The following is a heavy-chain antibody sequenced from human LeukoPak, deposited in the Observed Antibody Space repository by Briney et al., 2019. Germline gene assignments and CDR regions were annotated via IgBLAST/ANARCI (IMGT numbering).Heavy chain of an antibody. CDR2: IYYSGST. J-gene: IGHJ6*03. CDR3: ARALSYYYYYYMDV. Sequence: SETLSLTCTVSGGSISSSSYYWGWIRQPPGKGLEWIGSIYYSGSTYYNPSLKSQVTISVDTSKNQFSLKLSSVTAADTAVYYCARALSYYYYYYMDVWGKGTTVTVSS. V-gene: IGHV4-39*07. CDR1: GGSISSSSYY.